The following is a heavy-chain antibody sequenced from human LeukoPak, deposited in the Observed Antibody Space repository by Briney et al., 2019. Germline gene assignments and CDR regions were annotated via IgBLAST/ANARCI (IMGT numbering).Heavy chain of an antibody. V-gene: IGHV3-7*01. CDR1: GFTFSSYW. CDR2: IKQDGSEK. CDR3: ARWSLRFLEWLPVFDY. J-gene: IGHJ4*02. D-gene: IGHD3-3*01. Sequence: GGSLRLSCAASGFTFSSYWMSWVRQAPGKGLEWVANIKQDGSEKYYVDSVKGRFTISRDNAKNSLYLQMNSLRAEDTAVYYCARWSLRFLEWLPVFDYWGQGTLVTVSS.